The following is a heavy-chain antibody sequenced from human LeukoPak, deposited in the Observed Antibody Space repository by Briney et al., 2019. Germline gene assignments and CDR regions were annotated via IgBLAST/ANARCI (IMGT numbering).Heavy chain of an antibody. Sequence: KPSETLSLTCAVYGGSFSGYYWSWIRQPPGKGLEWIGEINHSGSTNYNPFLKSRVTISVDTSKNQFSLKLSSVTAADTAVYYCARESEEVDYWGQGTLVTVSS. CDR2: INHSGST. J-gene: IGHJ4*02. V-gene: IGHV4-34*01. CDR3: ARESEEVDY. CDR1: GGSFSGYY.